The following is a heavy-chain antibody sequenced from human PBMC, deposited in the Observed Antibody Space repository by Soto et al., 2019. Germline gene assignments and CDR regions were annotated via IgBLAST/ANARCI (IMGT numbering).Heavy chain of an antibody. CDR3: AKDRGYYYDSSGYHPPYFDY. V-gene: IGHV3-30*18. J-gene: IGHJ4*02. CDR1: GFTFSRYG. D-gene: IGHD3-22*01. CDR2: ISYDGSNK. Sequence: PGGSLRLSCAASGFTFSRYGMHWVRQAPGKGLEWVAVISYDGSNKYYADSVKGRFTISRDNSKNTLYLQMNSLRAEDTAVYYCAKDRGYYYDSSGYHPPYFDYWGQGTLVTISS.